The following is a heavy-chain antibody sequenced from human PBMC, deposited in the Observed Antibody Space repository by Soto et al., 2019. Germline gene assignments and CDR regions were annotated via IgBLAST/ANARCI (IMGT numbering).Heavy chain of an antibody. CDR1: GFTFSSYS. D-gene: IGHD3-10*01. CDR2: ISSSSSTI. V-gene: IGHV3-48*02. J-gene: IGHJ5*02. Sequence: EVHLVESGGGLVQPGGSLRLSCAASGFTFSSYSMNWVRQAPGKGREGISYISSSSSTIYYADSVKGRFTISRDNAKNSLYLQMNSLRDEDTAVYYCARDRGTRAPNNWFDPWGQGTLVTVSS. CDR3: ARDRGTRAPNNWFDP.